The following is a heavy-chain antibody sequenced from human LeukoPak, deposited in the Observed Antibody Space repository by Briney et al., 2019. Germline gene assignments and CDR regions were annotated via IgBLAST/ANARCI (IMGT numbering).Heavy chain of an antibody. Sequence: ASVTVSFKASGYTFTSYYMHWVRQAPGQGLEWMGIINPSGGSTSYAQKFQGRVTMTRDMSTSTVYMELSSLRSEDTAVYYCARDQKLQLLDYWGQGTLVTVSS. J-gene: IGHJ4*02. D-gene: IGHD5-18*01. CDR1: GYTFTSYY. CDR3: ARDQKLQLLDY. CDR2: INPSGGST. V-gene: IGHV1-46*01.